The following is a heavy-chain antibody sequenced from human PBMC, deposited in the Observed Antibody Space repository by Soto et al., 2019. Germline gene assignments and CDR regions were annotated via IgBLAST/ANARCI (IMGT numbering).Heavy chain of an antibody. V-gene: IGHV4-4*07. CDR2: IYATGTT. D-gene: IGHD1-1*01. CDR3: VRDGTKTLPEWFDP. Sequence: SETLYVTCTVSGASISGFYWSWVRKSAGKGLEVIDRIYATGTTDYNPYLKSRVIMSLHTSKKQFSLKLRSVTAADTAVYYCVRDGTKTLPEWFDPWGQGISVTVS. CDR1: GASISGFY. J-gene: IGHJ5*02.